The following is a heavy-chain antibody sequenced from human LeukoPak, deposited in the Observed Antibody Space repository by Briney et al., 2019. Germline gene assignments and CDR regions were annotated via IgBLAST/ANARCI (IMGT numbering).Heavy chain of an antibody. J-gene: IGHJ4*02. CDR2: LFHSGTT. V-gene: IGHV4-39*01. CDR3: ARQGYGRSSFFDH. CDR1: GDSVSTNLYY. Sequence: ASETLSLTCTVSGDSVSTNLYYWGWIRQPPGKGLEWIGNLFHSGTTYYNPSLKSRVSISVDTSKNQFSLKLNSVTAADTAVYYCARQGYGRSSFFDHGGQGTLVTVSS. D-gene: IGHD6-6*01.